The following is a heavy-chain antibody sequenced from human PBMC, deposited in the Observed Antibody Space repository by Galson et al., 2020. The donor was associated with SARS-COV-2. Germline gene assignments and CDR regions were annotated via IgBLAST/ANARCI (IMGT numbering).Heavy chain of an antibody. CDR2: IKSKTDGGTT. D-gene: IGHD3-22*01. Sequence: GGSLRLSCAASGFTFSNAWMSWVRQAPGKGLEWVGRIKSKTDGGTTDYAAPVKGRFTISRDDSKNTLYLQMNSLKTEDTAVYYCTTVLHYYDSSGYSNDAFDIWGQGTMVTVSS. V-gene: IGHV3-15*01. J-gene: IGHJ3*02. CDR1: GFTFSNAW. CDR3: TTVLHYYDSSGYSNDAFDI.